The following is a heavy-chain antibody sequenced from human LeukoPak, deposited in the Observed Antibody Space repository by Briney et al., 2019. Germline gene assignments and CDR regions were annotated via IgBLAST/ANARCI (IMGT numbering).Heavy chain of an antibody. Sequence: PGRSLRLSCAASGFTFDDYAMHWVRQAPGKGLEWVSGISWNSGSIGYADSVKGRFTISRDNAKNSLYLQMNSLRAEDTALYYCAKDRTYGSGSFGVGDYWGQGTLVTVSS. CDR3: AKDRTYGSGSFGVGDY. D-gene: IGHD3-10*01. V-gene: IGHV3-9*01. CDR1: GFTFDDYA. J-gene: IGHJ4*02. CDR2: ISWNSGSI.